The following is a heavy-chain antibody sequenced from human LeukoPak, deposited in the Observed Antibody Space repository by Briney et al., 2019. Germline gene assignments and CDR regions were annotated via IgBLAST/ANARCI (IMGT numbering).Heavy chain of an antibody. CDR1: GFTFSSYS. CDR3: ARDSAGWGY. D-gene: IGHD6-19*01. Sequence: PGGSLRLSCAASGFTFSSYSMNWVRQAPGKGLEWVSYISSSSSTIYYADSVKGRFTISRDNAKNSLYLQMNSLRAEDTAVYYCARDSAGWGYWGQGTLVTVSS. V-gene: IGHV3-48*01. J-gene: IGHJ4*02. CDR2: ISSSSSTI.